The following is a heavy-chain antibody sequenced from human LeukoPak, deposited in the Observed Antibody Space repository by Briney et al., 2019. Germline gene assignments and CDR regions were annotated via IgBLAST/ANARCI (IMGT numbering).Heavy chain of an antibody. V-gene: IGHV3-23*01. CDR3: AKVRCSSTTCYKGAFDI. CDR2: ISGSGGST. CDR1: GFTFSSYA. D-gene: IGHD2-2*02. J-gene: IGHJ3*02. Sequence: PGGSLRLSCAASGFTFSSYAMSWVRQAPGKGLEWVSAISGSGGSTYYADSVKGRFTISRDNSKNTLYLQMNSLRAEDTAVYYCAKVRCSSTTCYKGAFDIWGQGTMVTVSS.